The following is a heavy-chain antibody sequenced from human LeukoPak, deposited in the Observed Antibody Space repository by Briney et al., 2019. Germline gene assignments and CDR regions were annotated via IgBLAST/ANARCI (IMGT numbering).Heavy chain of an antibody. CDR2: INHSGST. V-gene: IGHV4-34*01. D-gene: IGHD3-10*01. J-gene: IGHJ4*02. CDR1: GGSFSGYY. Sequence: PSETLSLTCSVYGGSFSGYYWSWIRQPPGKGLEWIGEINHSGSTTNNPSLKSRVTISQDTSKNQFSLKLSSVTAADTAVYYCARGEGSGSYMSYFDYWGQGGLVTVSS. CDR3: ARGEGSGSYMSYFDY.